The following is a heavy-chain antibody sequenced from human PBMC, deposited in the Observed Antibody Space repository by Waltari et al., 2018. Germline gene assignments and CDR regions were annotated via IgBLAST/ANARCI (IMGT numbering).Heavy chain of an antibody. J-gene: IGHJ4*02. CDR1: GFTFSSYA. CDR3: AKDDTMVQNYFDY. V-gene: IGHV3-23*01. CDR2: ISGSGGST. D-gene: IGHD3-10*01. Sequence: EVQLLESGGGLVQPGGSLRLSCAASGFTFSSYAMSWVRQAPGKGLEWVSAISGSGGSTYNADSVKGRFTISRDNSKNTRYLQMNSLRAEDTAVYYCAKDDTMVQNYFDYWGQGTLVTVSS.